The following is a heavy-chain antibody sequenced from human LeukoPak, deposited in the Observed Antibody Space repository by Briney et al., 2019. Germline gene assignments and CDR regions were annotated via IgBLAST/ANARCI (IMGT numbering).Heavy chain of an antibody. Sequence: GGSLRLTCAASGFTFSSYAMSWVRQAPGKGLEWVAVISSDGSNKYYADSVKGRFTISRDNSKNTLYLQMNSLRAEDTAVYYCAKDENDYGDHETFDYWGQGTLVTVSS. CDR1: GFTFSSYA. J-gene: IGHJ4*02. V-gene: IGHV3-30*18. CDR3: AKDENDYGDHETFDY. CDR2: ISSDGSNK. D-gene: IGHD4-17*01.